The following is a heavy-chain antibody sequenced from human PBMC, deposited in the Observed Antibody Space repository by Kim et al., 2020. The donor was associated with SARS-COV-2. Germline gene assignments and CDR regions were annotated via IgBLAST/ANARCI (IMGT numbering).Heavy chain of an antibody. V-gene: IGHV3-30-3*01. Sequence: GGSLRLSCAASGFTFSSYAMHWVRQAPGKGLEWVAVISYDGSNKSYADSVKGRFTISRDNSKNTLYLQMNSQRAEDTAVYYCARAHPAAGGDYWGQGTLVTVSS. CDR2: ISYDGSNK. J-gene: IGHJ4*02. D-gene: IGHD6-13*01. CDR1: GFTFSSYA. CDR3: ARAHPAAGGDY.